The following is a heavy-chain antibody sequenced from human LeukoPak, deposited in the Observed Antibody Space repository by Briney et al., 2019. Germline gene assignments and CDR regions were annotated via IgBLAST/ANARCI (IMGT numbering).Heavy chain of an antibody. V-gene: IGHV3-23*01. J-gene: IGHJ4*02. Sequence: PGGSLRLSCAASGFSFSICAVSWVRQAPGKGLEWVSGISDGGSRTYYADSVKGRFTISRDDSKNTLYLRMNSLRAEDTAVYYCAKVQLGIGIDYWGQGTLVTVSS. CDR1: GFSFSICA. CDR2: ISDGGSRT. CDR3: AKVQLGIGIDY. D-gene: IGHD7-27*01.